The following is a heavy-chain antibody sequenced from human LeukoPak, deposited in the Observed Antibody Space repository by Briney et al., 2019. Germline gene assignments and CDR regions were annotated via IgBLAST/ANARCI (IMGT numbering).Heavy chain of an antibody. CDR3: ARGWLAETTVVTPYNY. V-gene: IGHV1-69*13. CDR2: ITPIFGTA. D-gene: IGHD4-23*01. J-gene: IGHJ4*02. Sequence: SVKVSCKTSGGAFSSYDISWLRQAPGQGPEWMGGITPIFGTANYAQEFQGRVTITAVESMSTAYMELSSLRSEDTAVYYCARGWLAETTVVTPYNYWGQGTLVTVSS. CDR1: GGAFSSYD.